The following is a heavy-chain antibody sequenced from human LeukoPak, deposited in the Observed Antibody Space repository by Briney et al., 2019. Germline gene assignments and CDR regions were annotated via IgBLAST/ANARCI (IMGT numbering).Heavy chain of an antibody. CDR3: ARHGGGGESYPRVFDY. Sequence: PSETLSLTCTASGGSISPYYWSWIRQPPGKGVEWIGYIYYSGSTNYNPSLKSRVTISVDTSKNQFSLKLSSVTAADTAMYYCARHGGGGESYPRVFDYWGRGNLVTVSS. CDR1: GGSISPYY. CDR2: IYYSGST. V-gene: IGHV4-59*08. J-gene: IGHJ4*02. D-gene: IGHD1-26*01.